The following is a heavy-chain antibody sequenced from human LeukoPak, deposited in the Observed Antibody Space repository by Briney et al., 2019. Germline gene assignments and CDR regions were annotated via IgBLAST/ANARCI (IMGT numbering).Heavy chain of an antibody. CDR1: GFTFSNYG. CDR2: ISYDGSNK. J-gene: IGHJ4*02. D-gene: IGHD3-22*01. V-gene: IGHV3-30*18. CDR3: AKDLYHYDSSGYYPFDY. Sequence: GGSLRLSCAASGFTFSNYGMHWVRQAPGKGLEWVAVISYDGSNKYYADSVKGRFTISRDNSKNTLYLQMNSLRAEDTAVYYCAKDLYHYDSSGYYPFDYWGQGTLVTVSS.